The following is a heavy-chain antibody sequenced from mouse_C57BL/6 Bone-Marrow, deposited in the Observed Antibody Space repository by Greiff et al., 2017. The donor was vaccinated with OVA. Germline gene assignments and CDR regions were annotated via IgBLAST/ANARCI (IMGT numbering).Heavy chain of an antibody. Sequence: VQLKESGPELVKPGASVKISCKASGYAFSSSWMNWVKQRPGKGLEWIGRIYPGDGDTNYNGKFKGKATLTADKSSSTAYMQLSSLTSEDSAVYFCARSIYYDYDGYYFDYWGQGTTLTVSS. CDR2: IYPGDGDT. D-gene: IGHD2-4*01. CDR1: GYAFSSSW. V-gene: IGHV1-82*01. J-gene: IGHJ2*01. CDR3: ARSIYYDYDGYYFDY.